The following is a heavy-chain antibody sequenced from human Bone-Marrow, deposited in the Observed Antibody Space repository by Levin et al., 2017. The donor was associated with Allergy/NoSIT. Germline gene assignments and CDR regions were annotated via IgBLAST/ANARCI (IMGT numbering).Heavy chain of an antibody. D-gene: IGHD4-17*01. CDR3: AKEIRPNDY. V-gene: IGHV3-23*01. CDR1: GFTFSKSA. CDR2: IDISGSGT. J-gene: IGHJ4*02. Sequence: PGGSLRLSCEVSGFTFSKSAMSWVRQAPGKGLEWVSSIDISGSGTYYADSVKGRLTISRDNSKSTLYLQMNSLRVEDTAVYYCAKEIRPNDYWGQGTLVTVSS.